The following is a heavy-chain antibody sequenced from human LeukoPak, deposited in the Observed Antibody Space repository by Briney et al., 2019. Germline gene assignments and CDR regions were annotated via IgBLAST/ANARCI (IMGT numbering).Heavy chain of an antibody. D-gene: IGHD3-3*01. CDR1: GYPFTRFY. V-gene: IGHV1-2*02. J-gene: IGHJ4*02. CDR2: IDFSGDT. Sequence: ASVKVSCKASGYPFTRFYMHWLRQAPGQGLEWMGWIDFSGDTQYAENFRGRVTITRDTSMATAYLELTSLTSDDTAVYYCARDLRLFDYWSQGTLVTVSS. CDR3: ARDLRLFDY.